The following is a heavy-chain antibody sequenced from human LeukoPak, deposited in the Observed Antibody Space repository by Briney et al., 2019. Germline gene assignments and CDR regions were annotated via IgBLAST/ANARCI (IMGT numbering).Heavy chain of an antibody. CDR3: ARVGDYALKD. D-gene: IGHD3-16*01. CDR1: GGSISSGSYY. Sequence: SETLSLTCTVSGGSISSGSYYWSWIRQSAGKGLEWIGLIYTSGSTNYNPSLKSRVTMSVDTSKNQFSLKLSSVTAADTAVYYCARVGDYALKDWGQGTLVTVSS. CDR2: IYTSGST. J-gene: IGHJ4*02. V-gene: IGHV4-61*02.